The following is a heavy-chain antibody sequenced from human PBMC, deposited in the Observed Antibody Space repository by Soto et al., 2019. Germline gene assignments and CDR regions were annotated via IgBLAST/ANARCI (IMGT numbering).Heavy chain of an antibody. J-gene: IGHJ3*02. CDR2: IYYSGST. Sequence: QVQLQESGPGLVKPSQTLSLTCTVSGGSISSGGYYWSWIRQHPGKGLEWIGYIYYSGSTYYNPSLKSRVTISVDTSKNQFSLKLSSVTAADTAVYYCARFGDDSSGHYYRSSAFDIWGQGTMVTVSS. D-gene: IGHD3-22*01. V-gene: IGHV4-31*03. CDR3: ARFGDDSSGHYYRSSAFDI. CDR1: GGSISSGGYY.